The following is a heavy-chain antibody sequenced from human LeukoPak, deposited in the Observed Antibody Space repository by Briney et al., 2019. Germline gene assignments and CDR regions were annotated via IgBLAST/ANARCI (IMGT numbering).Heavy chain of an antibody. V-gene: IGHV3-48*01. CDR3: ARYGDDYYYYYYMDV. D-gene: IGHD4-17*01. Sequence: SGGSLRLSCAASGFTFSTYSMSWVRQAPGKGLEWVSYISSGSGTIYYADSVKGRFTISRDNAKNSLYLQMNSLRAEDTAVYYCARYGDDYYYYYYMDVWGKGTTVTVSS. CDR1: GFTFSTYS. J-gene: IGHJ6*03. CDR2: ISSGSGTI.